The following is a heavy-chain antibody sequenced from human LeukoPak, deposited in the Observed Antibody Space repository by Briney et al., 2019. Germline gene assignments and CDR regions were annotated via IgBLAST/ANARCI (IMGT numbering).Heavy chain of an antibody. D-gene: IGHD1-26*01. Sequence: ASVKVSCKASGYTFTGYYMHWVRQAPGQGLEWMGWINPNSGGTNYAQKFQGRVTMTRDTSISTAYMELSRLRSDDTAVYYCAVVCQWDHVAFDIWGQGTMVTVSS. CDR1: GYTFTGYY. CDR3: AVVCQWDHVAFDI. V-gene: IGHV1-2*02. CDR2: INPNSGGT. J-gene: IGHJ3*02.